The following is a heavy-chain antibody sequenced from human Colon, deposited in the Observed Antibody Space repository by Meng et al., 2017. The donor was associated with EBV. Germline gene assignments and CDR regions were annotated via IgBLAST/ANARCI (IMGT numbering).Heavy chain of an antibody. J-gene: IGHJ5*02. CDR2: IQSSGST. Sequence: DAGPGPVNPPRTRSLTCTVSSGSISGGGYSWSWIRQHPGKRLEWGGSIQSSGSTYYNPSLRSRLTISVGTSKNQFSLKLSSVTAADTAVYYCARASYGSGSPLGESWFDPWGQGTLVTVFS. V-gene: IGHV4-31*03. D-gene: IGHD3-10*01. CDR1: SGSISGGGYS. CDR3: ARASYGSGSPLGESWFDP.